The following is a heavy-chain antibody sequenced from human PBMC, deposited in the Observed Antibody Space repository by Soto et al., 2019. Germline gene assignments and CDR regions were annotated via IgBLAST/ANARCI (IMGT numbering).Heavy chain of an antibody. V-gene: IGHV1-58*01. J-gene: IGHJ4*02. CDR2: IVVGSGNT. D-gene: IGHD6-13*01. CDR1: GFAFTSSA. CDR3: AAAAGAY. Sequence: SVKVSFKASGFAFTSSAVHWVRQARGQRLEWIGCIVVGSGNTNYAQKFQERVTITRDMSTSTAYMELSSLRSEETAVYYCAAAAGAYWGQGTLVTVSS.